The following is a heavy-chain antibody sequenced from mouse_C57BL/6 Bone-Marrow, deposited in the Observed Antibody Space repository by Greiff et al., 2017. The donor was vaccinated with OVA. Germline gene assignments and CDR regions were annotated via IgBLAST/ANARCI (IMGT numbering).Heavy chain of an antibody. CDR3: ARGYYGVATWGFAY. Sequence: QVQLKQPGAELVKPGASVKLSCKASGYTFTSYWMHWVKQRPGQGLEWIGMIHPNSGSTNYNEKFKSKATLTVDKSSSTAYMQLSSLTSEDSAVYYCARGYYGVATWGFAYWGQGTLVTVSA. V-gene: IGHV1-64*01. CDR1: GYTFTSYW. CDR2: IHPNSGST. J-gene: IGHJ3*01. D-gene: IGHD1-1*01.